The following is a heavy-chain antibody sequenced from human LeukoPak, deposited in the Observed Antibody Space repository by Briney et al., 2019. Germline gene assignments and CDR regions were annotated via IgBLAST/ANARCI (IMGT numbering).Heavy chain of an antibody. D-gene: IGHD2-2*01. V-gene: IGHV3-7*01. CDR3: ATGRSMPT. J-gene: IGHJ5*02. CDR1: GFSFSNYW. Sequence: GGSLRLSCSVSGFSFSNYWMSWVRQAPGKGLEWVASINEDGSQKQYADSVKGRFTISRDNAKNSLYLQVNSLRAEDTAVYYCATGRSMPTWGQGTLVTVSS. CDR2: INEDGSQK.